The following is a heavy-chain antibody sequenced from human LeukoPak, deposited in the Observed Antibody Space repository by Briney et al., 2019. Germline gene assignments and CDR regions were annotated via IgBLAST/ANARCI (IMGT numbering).Heavy chain of an antibody. D-gene: IGHD3-22*01. J-gene: IGHJ4*02. Sequence: GESLKISCRVSGDGFDNYWIGWVRHMSGEGLQWVAIIHPSSSATHYSPSFQGRVTISADKSISTAYLQWSSLKASGTAMYYCARLASSGYYYDPLDYWGQGTLVTVSS. CDR3: ARLASSGYYYDPLDY. V-gene: IGHV5-51*01. CDR2: IHPSSSAT. CDR1: GDGFDNYW.